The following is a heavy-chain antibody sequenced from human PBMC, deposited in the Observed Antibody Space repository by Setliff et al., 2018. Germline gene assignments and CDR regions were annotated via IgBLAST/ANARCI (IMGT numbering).Heavy chain of an antibody. CDR2: IKQDGSEK. CDR3: ARTTGYRLEGDFDY. J-gene: IGHJ4*02. D-gene: IGHD3-16*01. V-gene: IGHV3-7*03. CDR1: GFTFSRYT. Sequence: PGGSLRLSCAASGFTFSRYTINWVRQAPGKGLEWVANIKQDGSEKYYVDSVKGRFTISRDNAKNSLYLQMNSLRAEDTAIYYCARTTGYRLEGDFDYWGQGTLVTVSS.